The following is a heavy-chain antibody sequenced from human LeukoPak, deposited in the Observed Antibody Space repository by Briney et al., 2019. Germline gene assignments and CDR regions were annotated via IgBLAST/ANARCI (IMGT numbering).Heavy chain of an antibody. D-gene: IGHD3-22*01. CDR1: GSTFSNAW. V-gene: IGHV3-15*07. CDR3: ATDFYDST. CDR2: IRSNSDGGTI. Sequence: KPGGSLRLSCATSGSTFSNAWMNWVRQAPGKGLEWVGRIRSNSDGGTIDYAAPVKGRFTLSRDDSKTTLYLQMNSLQTEDTAVYYCATDFYDSTWGQGTLVTVSS. J-gene: IGHJ5*02.